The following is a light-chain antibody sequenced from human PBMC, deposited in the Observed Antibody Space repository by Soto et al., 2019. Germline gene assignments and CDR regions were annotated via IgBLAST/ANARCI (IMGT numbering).Light chain of an antibody. CDR2: DVT. Sequence: QSALTQPRSVSGSPGQSVTISCTGTSSDVGGYNYVSWYQQHPGKAPKLMIYDVTKRPSGVPDRFSGSKSGITASLTISGLQAGDEADYYCCSYAGSYPLVFGGGTKLTVL. CDR3: CSYAGSYPLV. CDR1: SSDVGGYNY. J-gene: IGLJ2*01. V-gene: IGLV2-11*01.